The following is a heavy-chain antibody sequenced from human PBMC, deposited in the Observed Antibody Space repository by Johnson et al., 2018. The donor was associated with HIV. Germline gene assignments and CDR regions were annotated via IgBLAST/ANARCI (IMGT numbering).Heavy chain of an antibody. CDR1: GFTFDDYA. CDR2: ISWNSGSI. V-gene: IGHV3-9*01. J-gene: IGHJ3*02. CDR3: AKGVWGSHSIDAFDI. Sequence: VQLVESGGGLVQPGRSLRLSCAASGFTFDDYAMHWVRPAPGKGLEWVSGISWNSGSIGYADSVKGRFTISRDNAKNSLYLQMNSLRAEDTALYYCAKGVWGSHSIDAFDIWGQGTMVTVSS. D-gene: IGHD3-16*01.